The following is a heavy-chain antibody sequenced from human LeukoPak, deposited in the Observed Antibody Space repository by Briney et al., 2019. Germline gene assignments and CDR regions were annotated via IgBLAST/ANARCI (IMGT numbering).Heavy chain of an antibody. Sequence: GGSLRLSCAASGFTFDDYAMHWVRHAPGKGLEWVSGISWNSGSIGYADSVKGRFTISRDNAKNSLYLQMNSLRAEDTALYYCAKDLERRRYYYYGMDVWGQGTTVTVSS. CDR1: GFTFDDYA. D-gene: IGHD1-1*01. V-gene: IGHV3-9*01. CDR3: AKDLERRRYYYYGMDV. CDR2: ISWNSGSI. J-gene: IGHJ6*02.